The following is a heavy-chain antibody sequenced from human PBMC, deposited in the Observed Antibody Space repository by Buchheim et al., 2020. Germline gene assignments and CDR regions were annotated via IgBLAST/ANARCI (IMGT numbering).Heavy chain of an antibody. CDR2: IWYDGSNK. J-gene: IGHJ6*02. V-gene: IGHV3-33*01. CDR3: ARDRAVSTMVRGVTYGMDV. CDR1: GFTFSSYG. Sequence: QVQLVESGGGVVQPGRSLRLSCAASGFTFSSYGMHWVRQAPGKGLEWVAVIWYDGSNKYYADSVKGRFTISRDNSKNTLYLQMSSLRAEDTAAYYCARDRAVSTMVRGVTYGMDVWGQGTT. D-gene: IGHD3-10*01.